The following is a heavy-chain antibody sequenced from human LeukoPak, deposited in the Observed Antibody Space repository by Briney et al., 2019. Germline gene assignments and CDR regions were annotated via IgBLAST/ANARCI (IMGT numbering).Heavy chain of an antibody. Sequence: SVKVSCKASGGTFSSYAVSWVRQAPGQGLEWMGGIIPIFGTANYAQKFQGRVTITADESTSTAYMELSSLRSEDTAVYYCARGSFSVYCGGDCYSFDYWGQGTLVTVSS. CDR1: GGTFSSYA. J-gene: IGHJ4*02. D-gene: IGHD2-21*01. V-gene: IGHV1-69*13. CDR2: IIPIFGTA. CDR3: ARGSFSVYCGGDCYSFDY.